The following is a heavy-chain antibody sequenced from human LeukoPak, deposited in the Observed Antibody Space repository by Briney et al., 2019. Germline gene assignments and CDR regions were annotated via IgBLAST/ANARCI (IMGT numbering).Heavy chain of an antibody. J-gene: IGHJ5*02. CDR1: GFTFSSYA. Sequence: TGASLRLSCAASGFTFSSYAMSWVRQAPGKGLEWVSVISDSGGSTYYADSVKGRSTISRDNSKNTLYLQMNSLTAEDTAVYYCVREIGWFDPWGQGTLVTVSS. V-gene: IGHV3-23*01. CDR2: ISDSGGST. CDR3: VREIGWFDP.